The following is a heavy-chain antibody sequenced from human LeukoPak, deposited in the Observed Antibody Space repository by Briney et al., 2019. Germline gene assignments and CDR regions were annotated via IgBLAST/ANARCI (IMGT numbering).Heavy chain of an antibody. CDR2: ISGSGGST. V-gene: IGHV3-23*01. CDR1: GFTFSSYA. Sequence: GGSLRLSCAASGFTFSSYAMSWVRQAPGKGLEWVSAISGSGGSTYYAHSVKGRFTISRDNSKNTLYLQMNSLRAEDTAVYYCATIARPYHYDSSGYYFQIPLDYWGQGTLVTVSS. CDR3: ATIARPYHYDSSGYYFQIPLDY. D-gene: IGHD3-22*01. J-gene: IGHJ4*02.